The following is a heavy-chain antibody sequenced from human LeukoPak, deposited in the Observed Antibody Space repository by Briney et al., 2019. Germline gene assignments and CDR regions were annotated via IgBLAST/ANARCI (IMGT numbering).Heavy chain of an antibody. CDR2: IYYSGST. CDR3: ARGLAARSVTVNWFDP. D-gene: IGHD6-6*01. Sequence: SQTLSLTCTVSGGSISSGYYYWIWIRQPPGKGLEWIGYIYYSGSTYYNPSLKSRVTISVDTSKNQFSLKLSSVTAADTAVYYCARGLAARSVTVNWFDPWGQGTLVTVSS. CDR1: GGSISSGYYY. J-gene: IGHJ5*02. V-gene: IGHV4-30-4*01.